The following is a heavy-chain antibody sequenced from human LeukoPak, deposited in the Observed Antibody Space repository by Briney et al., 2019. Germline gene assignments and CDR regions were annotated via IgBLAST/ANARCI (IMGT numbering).Heavy chain of an antibody. J-gene: IGHJ4*02. CDR2: ITTSDGNT. V-gene: IGHV3-23*01. Sequence: GGSLRLSCAASGFTFSSYTMSWVRQAPGEGLEWVSTITTSDGNTYYADSVKGRFTVSRDNSKNTLFLQMNSLRAEDTAVYYCAKDGGLWVSAHWGDSWGRGTLVTVSS. CDR1: GFTFSSYT. CDR3: AKDGGLWVSAHWGDS. D-gene: IGHD7-27*01.